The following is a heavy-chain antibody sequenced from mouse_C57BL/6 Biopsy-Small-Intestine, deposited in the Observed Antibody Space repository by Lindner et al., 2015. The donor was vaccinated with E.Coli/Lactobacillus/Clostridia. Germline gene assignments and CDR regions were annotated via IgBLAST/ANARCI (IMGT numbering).Heavy chain of an antibody. CDR2: IWGDGTT. CDR1: GFSLSNSG. J-gene: IGHJ3*01. CDR3: AKNGTY. D-gene: IGHD4-1*01. Sequence: VQLQESGPGLVAPSQSLSTTCTVSGFSLSNSGVNWIRQPPGKGLEWLGVIWGDGTTKYHSTLMSRLSISKDNSKSQVFLKLNSLQTDDTATYYCAKNGTYWGQGTLVTVSA. V-gene: IGHV2-3*01.